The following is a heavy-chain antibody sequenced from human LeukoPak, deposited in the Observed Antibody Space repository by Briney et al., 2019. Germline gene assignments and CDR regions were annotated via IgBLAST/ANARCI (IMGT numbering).Heavy chain of an antibody. J-gene: IGHJ4*02. CDR1: GGSFSGYY. D-gene: IGHD6-19*01. CDR3: ARRAHSSGWTYYFDY. Sequence: KPSETLSLTCAVYGGSFSGYYWSWIRQPPGKGLEWIGSIYYSGSTYYNPSLKSRVTISVDTSKNQFSLKLSSVTAADTAVYYCARRAHSSGWTYYFDYWGQGTLVTVSS. CDR2: IYYSGST. V-gene: IGHV4-34*01.